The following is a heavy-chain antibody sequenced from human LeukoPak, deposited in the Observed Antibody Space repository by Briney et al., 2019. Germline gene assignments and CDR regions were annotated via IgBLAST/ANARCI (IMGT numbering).Heavy chain of an antibody. CDR1: GFTFSSFS. Sequence: GGSLRLSCGASGFTFSSFSMNWVRQAPGKGLQWVSYISGGSSTIYYGDSVKGRFTVSRDNAKNSLYLQMNSLRDEDTAVYYCARDSGRFDGMDVWGQGTTVTVS. V-gene: IGHV3-48*02. CDR3: ARDSGRFDGMDV. D-gene: IGHD3-10*01. J-gene: IGHJ6*02. CDR2: ISGGSSTI.